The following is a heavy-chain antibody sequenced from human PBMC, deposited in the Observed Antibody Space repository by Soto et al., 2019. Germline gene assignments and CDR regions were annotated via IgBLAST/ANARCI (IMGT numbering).Heavy chain of an antibody. Sequence: GPLRLSCTASGFTFGDSWMRWVRQPPGKGPEWVSRMTGDGSTTQYADSVKCPFTASRDNAKSTLYLQMNSLRAEDTAVYYCATAEVDYWGPEPLV. CDR3: ATAEVDY. V-gene: IGHV3-74*03. CDR2: MTGDGSTT. CDR1: GFTFGDSW. J-gene: IGHJ4*02.